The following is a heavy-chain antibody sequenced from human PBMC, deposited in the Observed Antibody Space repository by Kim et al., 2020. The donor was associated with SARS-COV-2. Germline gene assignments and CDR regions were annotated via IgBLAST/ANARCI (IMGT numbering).Heavy chain of an antibody. Sequence: QKFQGRVTMTRNTSISTAYMELSSLRSEDTAVYYCARGLRYCSGGSCYYYWGQGTLVTVSS. J-gene: IGHJ4*02. V-gene: IGHV1-8*01. D-gene: IGHD2-15*01. CDR3: ARGLRYCSGGSCYYY.